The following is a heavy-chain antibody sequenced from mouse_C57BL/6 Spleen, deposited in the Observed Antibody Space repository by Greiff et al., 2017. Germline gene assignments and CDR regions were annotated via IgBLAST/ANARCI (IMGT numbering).Heavy chain of an antibody. CDR1: GFTFSDYY. Sequence: EVKLVESEGGLVQPGSSMKLSCTASGFTFSDYYMAWVRQVPEKGLEWVANINYDGSSTYYLDSLKSRFIISRDNAKIILYLQMSSLKSEDTATYYCARENWYFDVWGTGTTVTVSS. J-gene: IGHJ1*03. V-gene: IGHV5-16*01. CDR3: ARENWYFDV. CDR2: INYDGSST.